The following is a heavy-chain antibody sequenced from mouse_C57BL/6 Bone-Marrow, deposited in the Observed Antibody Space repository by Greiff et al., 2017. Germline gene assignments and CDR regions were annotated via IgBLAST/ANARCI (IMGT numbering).Heavy chain of an antibody. D-gene: IGHD2-2*01. Sequence: VQLQQSGAELARPGASVKLSCKASGYTFTSYGISWVKQRTGQGLEWIGEIYPRSGNTYYNEKFKGKATLTADKSSSTAYMELRSLTSEDSAVXFWAREGYYYAMDYWGQGTSVTVSS. V-gene: IGHV1-81*01. CDR3: AREGYYYAMDY. CDR1: GYTFTSYG. J-gene: IGHJ4*01. CDR2: IYPRSGNT.